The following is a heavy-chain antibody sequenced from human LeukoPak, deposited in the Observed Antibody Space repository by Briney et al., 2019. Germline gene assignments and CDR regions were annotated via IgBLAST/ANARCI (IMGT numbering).Heavy chain of an antibody. D-gene: IGHD5-24*01. CDR2: ISDGGGNT. V-gene: IGHV3-23*01. CDR3: ARSPPTTIKYYYDY. CDR1: GFIFSGYA. J-gene: IGHJ4*02. Sequence: PGGSLRLSCAASGFIFSGYAMSWVRQAPGMGLEWVAVISDGGGNTYYSDSVKGRFTISRDNSNNTLCLQMSSLRAEDTAVYYCARSPPTTIKYYYDYWGQGTLVTVSS.